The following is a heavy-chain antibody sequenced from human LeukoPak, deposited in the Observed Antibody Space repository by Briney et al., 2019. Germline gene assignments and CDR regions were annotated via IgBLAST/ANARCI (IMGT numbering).Heavy chain of an antibody. CDR3: ARDREDYGGNSCLAY. D-gene: IGHD4-23*01. Sequence: SETLSLTCTVSGGSISSYYWSWIRQPAGKGLEWIGRIYTSGSTNYNPSLKSRVTMSVDTSKNQFSLKLSPVTAVDTAVYYCARDREDYGGNSCLAYWGQGTLVTVSS. CDR2: IYTSGST. J-gene: IGHJ4*02. CDR1: GGSISSYY. V-gene: IGHV4-4*07.